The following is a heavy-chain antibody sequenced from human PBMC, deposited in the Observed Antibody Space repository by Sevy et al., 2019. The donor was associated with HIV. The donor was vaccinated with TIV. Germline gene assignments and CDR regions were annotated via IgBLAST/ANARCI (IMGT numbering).Heavy chain of an antibody. Sequence: ASVKVSCKDSGYTFTAYYMHWVRQAPGQGLEWMGWINPNSGGINYTQKFQGRVTMTRDTSISTAYMELSRLRSDDTAVYYCARVRTMGPPKNPDGRDVWGQGTTVTVSS. CDR2: INPNSGGI. D-gene: IGHD3-16*01. CDR3: ARVRTMGPPKNPDGRDV. V-gene: IGHV1-2*02. CDR1: GYTFTAYY. J-gene: IGHJ6*02.